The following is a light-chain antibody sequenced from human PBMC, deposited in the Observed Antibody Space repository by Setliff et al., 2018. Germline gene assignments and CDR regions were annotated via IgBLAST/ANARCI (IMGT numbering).Light chain of an antibody. CDR3: SAYTSSSTYV. Sequence: QSVLPQPASVSGSPGQSITISCSGTIGDVGAYDFVSWYQHHPGKAPKLVIYEVTNRPSGISNRFSGSKSGNSASLIISGLQAEDEADYYCSAYTSSSTYVFGTGTKV. CDR1: IGDVGAYDF. CDR2: EVT. J-gene: IGLJ1*01. V-gene: IGLV2-14*01.